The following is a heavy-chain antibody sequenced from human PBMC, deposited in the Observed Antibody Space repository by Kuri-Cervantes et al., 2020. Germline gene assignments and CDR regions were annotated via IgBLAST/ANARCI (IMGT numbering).Heavy chain of an antibody. V-gene: IGHV4-34*01. CDR3: ARVTVTTIASFDY. Sequence: SETLSLTCAVYGGSFSGYYWSWIRQPPGKGLEWIGEINHSGSTYYNPSLKSRVTISVDTSKNQFSLKLSSVTAADTAVYYCARVTVTTIASFDYWGQGTLVTVSS. D-gene: IGHD4-17*01. J-gene: IGHJ4*02. CDR2: INHSGST. CDR1: GGSFSGYY.